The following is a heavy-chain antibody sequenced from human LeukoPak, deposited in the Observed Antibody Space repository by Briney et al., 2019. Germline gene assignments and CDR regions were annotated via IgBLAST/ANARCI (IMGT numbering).Heavy chain of an antibody. CDR3: ARDSFVGAVARADY. Sequence: SETLSLTCTVSGGSISSSSYYWGWIRQPPGKGLEWIVSIYYSGSTYYNPSLKSRVTISVDTSKNQFSLKLSSVTAADTAVYYCARDSFVGAVARADYWGQGTLVTVSS. CDR2: IYYSGST. V-gene: IGHV4-39*07. D-gene: IGHD6-19*01. J-gene: IGHJ4*02. CDR1: GGSISSSSYY.